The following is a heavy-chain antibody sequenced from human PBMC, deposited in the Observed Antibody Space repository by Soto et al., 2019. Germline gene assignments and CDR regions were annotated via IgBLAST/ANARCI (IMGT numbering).Heavy chain of an antibody. CDR1: GGTFSSYA. CDR2: IIPIFGTA. Sequence: QVQLVQSGAEVKKPGSSVKVSCKASGGTFSSYAISWVRQAPGQGLEWMGGIIPIFGTANYAQKFQGRVTITADESTSAAYMELSSLRSEDTAVYYCARSLYGDYAGDWYFDLWGRGTLVTVSS. V-gene: IGHV1-69*12. J-gene: IGHJ2*01. CDR3: ARSLYGDYAGDWYFDL. D-gene: IGHD4-17*01.